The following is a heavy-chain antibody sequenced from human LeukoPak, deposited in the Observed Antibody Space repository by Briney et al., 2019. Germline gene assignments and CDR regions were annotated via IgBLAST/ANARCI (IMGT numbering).Heavy chain of an antibody. D-gene: IGHD6-25*01. Sequence: GASVKVSCKASGYTFTGYYMHWVRQAPGQGLEWMGWINPNSGGTNYAQNFQGRITITRNTSISTAYMELSSLRSEDTAVYYCARDSGGWDAFDIWGQGTMVTVSS. J-gene: IGHJ3*02. CDR3: ARDSGGWDAFDI. V-gene: IGHV1-2*02. CDR1: GYTFTGYY. CDR2: INPNSGGT.